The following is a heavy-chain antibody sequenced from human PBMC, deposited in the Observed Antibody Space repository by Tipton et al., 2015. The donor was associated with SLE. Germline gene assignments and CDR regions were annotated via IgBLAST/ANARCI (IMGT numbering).Heavy chain of an antibody. J-gene: IGHJ4*02. Sequence: TLSLTCAVYGGTFSGYYWSWIRQSPGKGLEWIGEINYSGNTKYNPSLKSRVTISVDTSKNQFSLNLNFMTAADTAMYYCARHWGGYCSSTSCRGPFDYWGQGTLVTVSS. CDR3: ARHWGGYCSSTSCRGPFDY. CDR1: GGTFSGYY. D-gene: IGHD2-2*01. V-gene: IGHV4-34*01. CDR2: INYSGNT.